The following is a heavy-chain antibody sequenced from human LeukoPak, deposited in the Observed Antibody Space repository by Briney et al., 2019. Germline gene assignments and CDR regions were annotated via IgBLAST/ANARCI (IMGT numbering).Heavy chain of an antibody. CDR2: INYSGST. D-gene: IGHD6-19*01. J-gene: IGHJ4*02. CDR3: ARGDSSGWYYFDD. Sequence: SETLSLTCTVSGGSIGTYFWSWIRQAPGKGLEWIGYINYSGSTNYNPSLKSRVPMLVDTSKSQFSLKLSSVTAADTAVYDCARGDSSGWYYFDDWGQGTPVTVSS. V-gene: IGHV4-59*01. CDR1: GGSIGTYF.